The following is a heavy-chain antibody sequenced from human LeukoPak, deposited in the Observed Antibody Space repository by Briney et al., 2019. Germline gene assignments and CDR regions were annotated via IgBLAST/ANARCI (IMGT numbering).Heavy chain of an antibody. CDR2: IIPIFGTA. CDR3: ARDKWLLWFGELLKFDP. J-gene: IGHJ5*02. Sequence: GASVKVSCKASGGTFSSYAISWVRQAPGQGLEWMGGIIPIFGTANYAQKFQGRVTVTADESTSTAYMELRSLRSDDTAVYYCARDKWLLWFGELLKFDPWGQGTLVTVSS. D-gene: IGHD3-10*01. V-gene: IGHV1-69*13. CDR1: GGTFSSYA.